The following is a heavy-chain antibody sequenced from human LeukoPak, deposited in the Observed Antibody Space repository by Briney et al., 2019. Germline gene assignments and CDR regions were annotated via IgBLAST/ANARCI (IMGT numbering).Heavy chain of an antibody. J-gene: IGHJ4*02. Sequence: PSETLSLTCSVSGGSISSFYWSWIRQPPGQGLEWIGYIFHTGSASYNPSLRSRVTMSVDTSKNQFSLRLTSVSAADTAVYYCARYGSGNTEFDYWGQGTLVSVSS. V-gene: IGHV4-59*01. CDR2: IFHTGSA. CDR1: GGSISSFY. D-gene: IGHD3-10*01. CDR3: ARYGSGNTEFDY.